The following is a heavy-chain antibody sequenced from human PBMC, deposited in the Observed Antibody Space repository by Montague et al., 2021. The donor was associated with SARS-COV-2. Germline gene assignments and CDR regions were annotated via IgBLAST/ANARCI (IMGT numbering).Heavy chain of an antibody. V-gene: IGHV3-48*03. D-gene: IGHD4-17*01. CDR3: AKSLESYAYYYGCFDF. CDR2: ISYDGSTI. CDR1: GFTFSSYD. J-gene: IGHJ5*01. Sequence: SLRLSCAASGFTFSSYDMNWVRQAPGKGLEWVPDISYDGSTIYYADSVKGRFTISRDNSKNSLYLQMNSLRAEDTAVYYCAKSLESYAYYYGCFDFWGQGTPVTVSS.